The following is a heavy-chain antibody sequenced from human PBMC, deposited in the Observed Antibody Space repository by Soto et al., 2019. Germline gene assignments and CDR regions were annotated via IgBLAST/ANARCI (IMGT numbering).Heavy chain of an antibody. V-gene: IGHV1-2*02. CDR2: INPNSGGT. J-gene: IGHJ4*02. CDR3: ARDRDYYDSSGYYYDY. Sequence: GASVKVSCKASGYTFTGYYMHWVRQAPGQGLEWMGWINPNSGGTNYAQKFQGRVTMTRDTSISTAYMELSRLRSDDTAVYYCARDRDYYDSSGYYYDYWGQGPLVTVSS. D-gene: IGHD3-22*01. CDR1: GYTFTGYY.